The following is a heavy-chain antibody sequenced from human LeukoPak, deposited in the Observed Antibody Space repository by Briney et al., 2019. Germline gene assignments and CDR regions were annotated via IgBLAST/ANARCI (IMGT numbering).Heavy chain of an antibody. Sequence: SETLSLTCTVSGGSISSYYWGWIRQPPGKGLEWIGYIFHSGSTNSSPSLKSRVTISVDTSKNQFSLKLSSVTAADTAVYYCARSAFGDYSFDYWGQGTLVTVSS. CDR1: GGSISSYY. CDR3: ARSAFGDYSFDY. V-gene: IGHV4-59*01. D-gene: IGHD3-16*01. CDR2: IFHSGST. J-gene: IGHJ4*02.